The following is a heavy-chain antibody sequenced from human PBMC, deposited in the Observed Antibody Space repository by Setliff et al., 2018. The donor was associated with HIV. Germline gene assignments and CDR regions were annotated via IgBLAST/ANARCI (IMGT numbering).Heavy chain of an antibody. D-gene: IGHD6-13*01. CDR1: GFTFISYA. CDR3: AKGGLNWGIGEGFDV. Sequence: PGGSLRLSCAASGFTFISYAMSWVRQAPGKGLEWVSTISASGNSPYYVDSVKGRFTISRDNSKNTLYLQMNSLRVEDTAIYYCAKGGLNWGIGEGFDVWGQGTMVTVSS. CDR2: ISASGNSP. J-gene: IGHJ3*01. V-gene: IGHV3-23*01.